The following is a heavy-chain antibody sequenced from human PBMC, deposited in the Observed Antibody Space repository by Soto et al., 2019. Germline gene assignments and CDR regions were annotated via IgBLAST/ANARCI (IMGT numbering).Heavy chain of an antibody. CDR2: INHSGST. CDR3: ARGRYNWNWDYYYGMDV. Sequence: PSETLSLTCAVYGGSFSGYYWSWIRQPPGKGLEWIGEINHSGSTNYNPSLKSRVTISVDTSKNQFSLKLSSVTAADTAVYYCARGRYNWNWDYYYGMDVWGQGTTVTVSS. V-gene: IGHV4-34*01. J-gene: IGHJ6*02. D-gene: IGHD1-7*01. CDR1: GGSFSGYY.